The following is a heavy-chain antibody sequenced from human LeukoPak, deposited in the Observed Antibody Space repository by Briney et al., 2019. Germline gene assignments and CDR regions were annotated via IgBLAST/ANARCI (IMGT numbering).Heavy chain of an antibody. D-gene: IGHD3-10*01. Sequence: ASVKVSCKASGYTFTSYDINWVRQATGQGLEWMGWINPNSGGTNYAQKFQGRVTMTRDTSISTAYMELSRLRSDDTAVYYCARTMVRGYLFDYWGQGTLVTVSS. V-gene: IGHV1-2*02. CDR2: INPNSGGT. CDR3: ARTMVRGYLFDY. CDR1: GYTFTSYD. J-gene: IGHJ4*02.